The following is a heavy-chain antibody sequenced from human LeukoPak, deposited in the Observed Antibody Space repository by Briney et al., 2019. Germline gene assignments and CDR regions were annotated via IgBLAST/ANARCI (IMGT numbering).Heavy chain of an antibody. CDR3: ARSSSGWTPLSFDY. CDR1: DGSINSYY. Sequence: PSETLSLTCSVSDGSINSYYWNWIRRPPGKGLEWIGYIYYNGNTNYSPSLKSRVTMSVDTSKNLFSLKVSSVTAADTAVYYCARSSSGWTPLSFDYWGQGTLVTVSS. J-gene: IGHJ4*02. D-gene: IGHD6-19*01. CDR2: IYYNGNT. V-gene: IGHV4-59*01.